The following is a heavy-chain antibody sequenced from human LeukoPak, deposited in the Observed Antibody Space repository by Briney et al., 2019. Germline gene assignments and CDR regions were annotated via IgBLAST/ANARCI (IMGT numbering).Heavy chain of an antibody. J-gene: IGHJ4*02. CDR2: IYPGDSDA. CDR1: GYSFTNYW. D-gene: IGHD6-6*01. V-gene: IGHV5-51*01. CDR3: ARRVAARPFDY. Sequence: GESLKISCKGSGYSFTNYWIGWVRQMPGKGLEWMGIIYPGDSDARYSPSFHGQVTISADKSISTAYLQWSSLKASDTAMYYCARRVAARPFDYWGQGTLVTVSS.